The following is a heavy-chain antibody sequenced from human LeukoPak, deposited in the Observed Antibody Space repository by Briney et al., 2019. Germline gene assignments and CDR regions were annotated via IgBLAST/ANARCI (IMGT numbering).Heavy chain of an antibody. J-gene: IGHJ4*02. V-gene: IGHV3-7*01. CDR2: IKQDGSEK. D-gene: IGHD3-16*02. Sequence: GGSLRLSCAASGFTFSSYWMSWVRQAPGKGLEWVANIKQDGSEKYYVDSVKGRFTISRDDAKNSLYLQMNSLRAEDTAVYYCAIGPDRTYYDYVWGSYRPYYFDYWGQGTLVTVSS. CDR1: GFTFSSYW. CDR3: AIGPDRTYYDYVWGSYRPYYFDY.